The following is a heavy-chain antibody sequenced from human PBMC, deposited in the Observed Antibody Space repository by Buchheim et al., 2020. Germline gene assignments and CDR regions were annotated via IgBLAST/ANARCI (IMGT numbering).Heavy chain of an antibody. CDR2: ISYDGSNK. CDR3: ARDRSAQEGAGYSYGLNYYYGMDV. CDR1: GFTFSSYA. D-gene: IGHD5-18*01. Sequence: QVQLVESGGGVVQPGRFLRLSCAASGFTFSSYAMHWVRQAPGKGLEWVAVISYDGSNKYYADSVKGRFTISRDNSKNTLYLQMNSLRAEDTAVYYCARDRSAQEGAGYSYGLNYYYGMDVWGQGTT. J-gene: IGHJ6*02. V-gene: IGHV3-30-3*01.